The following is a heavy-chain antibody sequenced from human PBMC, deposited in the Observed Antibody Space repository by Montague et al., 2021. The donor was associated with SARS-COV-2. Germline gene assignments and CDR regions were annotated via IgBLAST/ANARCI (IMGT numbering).Heavy chain of an antibody. J-gene: IGHJ4*02. D-gene: IGHD1-26*01. Sequence: CAISGDSVSSNSPTWHWIRQSPSRRLEWLGRTYYRSRWSNDYAVSVRSRIIINPDTSTNQFSLQLSSVTPEDTAVCFCARERWAVGVSFDYWGQGTLVTVSS. CDR2: TYYRSRWSN. CDR3: ARERWAVGVSFDY. CDR1: GDSVSSNSPT. V-gene: IGHV6-1*01.